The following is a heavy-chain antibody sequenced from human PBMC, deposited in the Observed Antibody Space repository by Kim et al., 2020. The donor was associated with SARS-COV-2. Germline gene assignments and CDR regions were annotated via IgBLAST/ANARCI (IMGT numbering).Heavy chain of an antibody. V-gene: IGHV3-23*01. J-gene: IGHJ5*02. Sequence: GGSLRLSCAASGFTFSSYAMSWVRQAPGKGLEWVSAISGSGGSTYYADSVKGRFTISRDNSKNTLYLQMNSLRAEDTAVYYCAKALGPGIAVADNWFDPWGQGTLVTVSS. D-gene: IGHD6-19*01. CDR1: GFTFSSYA. CDR3: AKALGPGIAVADNWFDP. CDR2: ISGSGGST.